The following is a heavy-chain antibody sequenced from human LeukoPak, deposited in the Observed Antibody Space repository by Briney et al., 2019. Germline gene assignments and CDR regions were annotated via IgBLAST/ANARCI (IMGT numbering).Heavy chain of an antibody. J-gene: IGHJ4*02. Sequence: PGGSLRLSCAASGFTFDDYAMHGGRHAPGKGLERVSGIRWNSGSIGYADSVKGRFTISRDNAKTSLYLQMSSLRAEATALYYCAKGFAFGGAAYFDYWGREPWSPSPQ. V-gene: IGHV3-9*01. CDR2: IRWNSGSI. CDR1: GFTFDDYA. CDR3: AKGFAFGGAAYFDY. D-gene: IGHD3-16*01.